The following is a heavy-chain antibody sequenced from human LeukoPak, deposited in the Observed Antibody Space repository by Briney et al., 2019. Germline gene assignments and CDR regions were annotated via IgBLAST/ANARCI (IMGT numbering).Heavy chain of an antibody. J-gene: IGHJ4*02. CDR3: AKSAGFVVVTAIGY. CDR2: ISGSGGST. Sequence: GGSLRLSCAASGFTFSSYAMRWVRQAPGKGLVGGSAISGSGGSTYYADSVKGRFTISRDNSKNTLYLQMNSLRAEDTAVYYCAKSAGFVVVTAIGYWGQGTLVTVSS. CDR1: GFTFSSYA. D-gene: IGHD2-21*02. V-gene: IGHV3-23*01.